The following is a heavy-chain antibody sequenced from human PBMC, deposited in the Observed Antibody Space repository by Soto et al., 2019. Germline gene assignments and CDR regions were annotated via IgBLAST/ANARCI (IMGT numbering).Heavy chain of an antibody. D-gene: IGHD3-3*01. CDR3: ARDRGAITIFGVVIEWVYGMDV. J-gene: IGHJ6*02. CDR2: ISYDGSNK. CDR1: GFTFSSYA. Sequence: PGGSLRLSCAASGFTFSSYAMHWVRQAPGKGLEWVAVISYDGSNKYYADSVKGRFTISRDNSKNTLYLQMNSLRAEDTAVYYCARDRGAITIFGVVIEWVYGMDVWGQGTTVTVSS. V-gene: IGHV3-30-3*01.